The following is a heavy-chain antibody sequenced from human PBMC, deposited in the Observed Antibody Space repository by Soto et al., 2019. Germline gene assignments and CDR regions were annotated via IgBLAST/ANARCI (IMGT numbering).Heavy chain of an antibody. CDR2: ISSSRSYI. CDR3: ARDSNYDFWSGEKGWFDP. V-gene: IGHV3-21*01. CDR1: GFTFSSYS. D-gene: IGHD3-3*01. Sequence: EVQLVESGGGLVKPGGSLRLSCAASGFTFSSYSMNWVRQAPGKGLEWVSSISSSRSYIYYADSVKGRFTISRDNAKNSLYLQMNSLRAEDTAVYYCARDSNYDFWSGEKGWFDPWGQGTLVTVSS. J-gene: IGHJ5*02.